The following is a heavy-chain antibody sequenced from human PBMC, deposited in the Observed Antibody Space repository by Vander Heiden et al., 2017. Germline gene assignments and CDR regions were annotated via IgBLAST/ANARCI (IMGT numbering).Heavy chain of an antibody. V-gene: IGHV4-34*01. D-gene: IGHD6-19*01. J-gene: IGHJ4*02. CDR2: INHRGST. Sequence: QVQLQQWGAGLLKPSETLSLTCAVYGGSFSGYYWSWIRQPPGKGLEWIGEINHRGSTNDNPSLKSRVTISGDTSKNQLSMKLSSVTAADTAVYDCARDSGWYVRWGQGTLVTVSS. CDR3: ARDSGWYVR. CDR1: GGSFSGYY.